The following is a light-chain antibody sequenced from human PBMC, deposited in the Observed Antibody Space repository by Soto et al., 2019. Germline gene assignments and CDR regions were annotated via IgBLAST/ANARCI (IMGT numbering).Light chain of an antibody. J-gene: IGKJ5*01. V-gene: IGKV3-11*01. CDR1: RSVTSY. CDR3: QQRSNWPIS. Sequence: EIVLTQSPATLSLSPGVRATLSCRASRSVTSYLAWYQQKPGQAPRLLIYDASNRATGIPARFSGSGSGTDFTLTISSLEPEDFAVYYCQQRSNWPISFGQGTRLEIK. CDR2: DAS.